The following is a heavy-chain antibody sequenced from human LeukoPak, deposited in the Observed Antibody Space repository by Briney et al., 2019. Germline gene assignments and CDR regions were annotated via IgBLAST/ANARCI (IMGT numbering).Heavy chain of an antibody. CDR2: INPNSGAT. CDR1: GYTFTGYY. V-gene: IGHV1-2*02. J-gene: IGHJ4*02. Sequence: ASVKVSCKASGYTFTGYYMHWVRQAPGQGLEWMGWINPNSGATNYAQKFQGRVTMTRDTSISTAYMELNRLRSDDTAVYYCATPYCGGDCHEYYFDTWGQGTLVTVSS. D-gene: IGHD2-21*02. CDR3: ATPYCGGDCHEYYFDT.